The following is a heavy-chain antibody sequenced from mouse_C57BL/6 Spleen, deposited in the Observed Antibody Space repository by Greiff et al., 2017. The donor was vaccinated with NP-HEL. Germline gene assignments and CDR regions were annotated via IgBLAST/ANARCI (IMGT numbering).Heavy chain of an antibody. D-gene: IGHD4-1*01. CDR2: IDPANGNT. V-gene: IGHV14-3*01. CDR1: GFNIKNTY. CDR3: ARGLTGTASYWYFDV. J-gene: IGHJ1*03. Sequence: VQLHQSVAELVRPGASVKLSCTASGFNIKNTYMHWVKQRPEQGLEWIGRIDPANGNTKYAPKFQGKATITADTSSNTAYLQLSSLTSEDTAIYYCARGLTGTASYWYFDVWGTGTTVTVSS.